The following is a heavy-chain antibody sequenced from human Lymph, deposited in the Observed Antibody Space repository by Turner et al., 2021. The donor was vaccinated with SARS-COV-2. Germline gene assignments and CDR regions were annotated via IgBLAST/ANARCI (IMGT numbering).Heavy chain of an antibody. CDR1: GGSISSSSYY. J-gene: IGHJ4*02. D-gene: IGHD5-12*01. Sequence: QLQLQESGPGLVKPSETLSLTCTVSGGSISSSSYYWGWIRPPPGKGLEWIGSISYSGSTYYNPSLKSRVTISVDTSKNHFSLKLSSVTAADTALYYCAIRRWLRGPIDYWGQGTLVTVSS. CDR3: AIRRWLRGPIDY. V-gene: IGHV4-39*02. CDR2: ISYSGST.